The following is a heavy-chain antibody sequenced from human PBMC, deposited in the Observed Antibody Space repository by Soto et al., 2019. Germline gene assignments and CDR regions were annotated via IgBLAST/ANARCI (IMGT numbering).Heavy chain of an antibody. J-gene: IGHJ5*02. CDR1: GFSFSTYA. Sequence: EVQLLESGGGLVQPGGSLRLACATSGFSFSTYAMTWVRQAPGKGLEWVSTFNGNGGGTYYADFVKGRFTISRDNSKNTLYLQMDSLRAEDTATYYCAKDNSLHWFDPWGQGTLVTVSS. D-gene: IGHD2-15*01. CDR2: FNGNGGGT. V-gene: IGHV3-23*01. CDR3: AKDNSLHWFDP.